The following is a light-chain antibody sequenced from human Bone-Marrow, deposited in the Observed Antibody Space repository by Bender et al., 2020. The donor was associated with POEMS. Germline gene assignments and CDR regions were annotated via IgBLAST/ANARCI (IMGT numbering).Light chain of an antibody. CDR3: QAWDSSTYV. Sequence: SYALSQPPSVSVAPGQTARITCSGDKLGGNSACWYQQKPGQSPVLVIYQNTKRPSGIPERFSGSNSGNTATLTISGTQAMDEADYYCQAWDSSTYVFGTGTKVTVL. J-gene: IGLJ1*01. CDR1: KLGGNS. CDR2: QNT. V-gene: IGLV3-1*01.